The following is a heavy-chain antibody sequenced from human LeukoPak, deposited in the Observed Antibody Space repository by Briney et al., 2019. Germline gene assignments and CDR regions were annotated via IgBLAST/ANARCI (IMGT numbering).Heavy chain of an antibody. CDR3: AKDTDYDILTGLSGIDP. D-gene: IGHD3-9*01. CDR2: ISWNSGSI. J-gene: IGHJ5*02. V-gene: IGHV3-9*01. CDR1: GFTFDDYA. Sequence: PGRSLRLSCAASGFTFDDYAMHWVRQAPGKGLEWVSGISWNSGSIGYADSVKGRFTISRGNAKNSLYLQMNSLRAEGTALYYCAKDTDYDILTGLSGIDPWGQGTLVTVSS.